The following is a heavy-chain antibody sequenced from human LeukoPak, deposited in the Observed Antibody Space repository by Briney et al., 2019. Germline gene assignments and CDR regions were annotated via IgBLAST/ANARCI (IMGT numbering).Heavy chain of an antibody. Sequence: GGSLRLSCAASGFSFSSNWMSWVRQAPGKGLEWVANIKQDGSEKYYVDSVKGRFTIFRDNTENSLYLQMNSLRAEDTAVYYCASETMAHIGGFDIWGQGTLVTVSS. CDR1: GFSFSSNW. D-gene: IGHD3-10*01. CDR2: IKQDGSEK. CDR3: ASETMAHIGGFDI. V-gene: IGHV3-7*01. J-gene: IGHJ3*02.